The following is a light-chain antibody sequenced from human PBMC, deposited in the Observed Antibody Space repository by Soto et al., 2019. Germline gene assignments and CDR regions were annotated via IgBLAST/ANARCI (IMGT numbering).Light chain of an antibody. CDR3: CSYAGSSTFNVV. Sequence: QSALTQPASVSGSPGQSITISCTGTSSDVGSYNLVSWYQQHPGKAPKLMIYEVSKRPSGVSNRFSGSKSGNTASLTISWLQAEDEADYCCCSYAGSSTFNVVFGGGTKVTVL. J-gene: IGLJ2*01. CDR2: EVS. CDR1: SSDVGSYNL. V-gene: IGLV2-23*02.